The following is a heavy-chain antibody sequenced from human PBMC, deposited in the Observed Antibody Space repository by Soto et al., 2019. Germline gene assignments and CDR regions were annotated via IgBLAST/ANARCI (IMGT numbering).Heavy chain of an antibody. CDR2: ISTDNTHR. CDR1: GYNFLTYG. D-gene: IGHD3-10*01. CDR3: ARDRPGISVIRAVKTYNYFDP. J-gene: IGHJ5*02. Sequence: GASVKVSCKASGYNFLTYGISWLRQAPGRGLEWMGWISTDNTHRNYAQNFQERVTMTTDTSTNTAYMELRSLRSDDTAIYYCARDRPGISVIRAVKTYNYFDPWGQGTLVTGSS. V-gene: IGHV1-18*01.